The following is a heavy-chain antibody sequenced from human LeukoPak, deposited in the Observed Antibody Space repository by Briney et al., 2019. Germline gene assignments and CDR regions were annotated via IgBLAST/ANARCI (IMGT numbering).Heavy chain of an antibody. J-gene: IGHJ4*02. D-gene: IGHD5-12*01. CDR1: GFSFNNYA. CDR3: AKGAYDYVEIAYFDY. Sequence: GGSLRLSCVASGFSFNNYAMNWVRQAPGKGLEWVSLIIGSSGTTFYADSVKGRFTISRDKSKSTLYLQMDSLRAEDTAVYYCAKGAYDYVEIAYFDYWGQGSLVTVSS. V-gene: IGHV3-23*01. CDR2: IIGSSGTT.